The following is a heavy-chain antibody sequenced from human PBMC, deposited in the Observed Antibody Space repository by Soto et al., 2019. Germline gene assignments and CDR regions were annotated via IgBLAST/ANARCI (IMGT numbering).Heavy chain of an antibody. V-gene: IGHV1-69*13. Sequence: ASVKVSCKASGGTFSSYAISWVRQAPGQGLEWMGGIIPIFGTANYAQKFQGRVTITADESTSTAYMELSSLRSEDTAVYYCARGNGGNYPYYYYGMDVWGQGTTVTVSS. CDR2: IIPIFGTA. J-gene: IGHJ6*02. D-gene: IGHD4-4*01. CDR1: GGTFSSYA. CDR3: ARGNGGNYPYYYYGMDV.